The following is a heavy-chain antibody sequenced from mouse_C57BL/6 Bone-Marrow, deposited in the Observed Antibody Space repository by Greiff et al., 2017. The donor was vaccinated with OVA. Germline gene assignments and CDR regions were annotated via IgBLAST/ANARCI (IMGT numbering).Heavy chain of an antibody. CDR2: IRSKSSNYAT. D-gene: IGHD1-2*01. J-gene: IGHJ4*01. CDR3: VGYEDC. CDR1: GFTFNTYA. V-gene: IGHV10-3*01. Sequence: EVLLVESGGGLVQPKGSLKLSCAASGFTFNTYAMHWVRQAPGKGLEWVAHIRSKSSNYATSYADSVKDRFTISRDDSQSMLYLQMNNLKTEDTARYYCVGYEDCWGQGTSVTVSS.